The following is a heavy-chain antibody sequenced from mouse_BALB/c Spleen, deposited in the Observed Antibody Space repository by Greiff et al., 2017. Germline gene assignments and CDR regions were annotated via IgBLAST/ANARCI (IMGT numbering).Heavy chain of an antibody. V-gene: IGHV5-17*02. CDR2: ISSGSSTI. CDR1: GFTFSSFG. Sequence: KLVESGGGLVQPGGSRKLSCAASGFTFSSFGMHWVRQAPEKGLEWVAYISSGSSTIYYADTVKGRFTISRDNPKNTLFLQMTSLRSEDTAMYYCAREGWFAYWGQGTLVTVSA. CDR3: AREGWFAY. J-gene: IGHJ3*01.